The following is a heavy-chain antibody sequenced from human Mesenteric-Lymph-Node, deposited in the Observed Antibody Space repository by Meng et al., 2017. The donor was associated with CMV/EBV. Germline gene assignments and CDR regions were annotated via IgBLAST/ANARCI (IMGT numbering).Heavy chain of an antibody. J-gene: IGHJ4*02. CDR2: INPNSGDT. Sequence: VKVSCKASGYSFTGYFMHWVRQAPGQGLEWMGWINPNSGDTKFLQKFQGRVTMARDTSISTAYMELTTLISDDTAVYFCARGGIAAAGTLVYWGQGTLVTVSS. CDR3: ARGGIAAAGTLVY. CDR1: GYSFTGYF. D-gene: IGHD6-13*01. V-gene: IGHV1-2*02.